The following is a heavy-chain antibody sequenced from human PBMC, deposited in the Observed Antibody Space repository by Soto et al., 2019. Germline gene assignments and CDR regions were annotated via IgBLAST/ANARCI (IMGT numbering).Heavy chain of an antibody. CDR3: ARGQVVADQH. CDR2: IYHRGST. Sequence: QLHLQESGSGLVKPSQTLSLTCAASGGSISRGGYSWSWIRQPPGKGLEWIGYIYHRGSTYYHPSLKSRFTISVDRSKNQCSLKLSSVTAADKAVYYCARGQVVADQHGGHGTLVNVSS. D-gene: IGHD2-15*01. V-gene: IGHV4-30-2*01. J-gene: IGHJ4*01. CDR1: GGSISRGGYS.